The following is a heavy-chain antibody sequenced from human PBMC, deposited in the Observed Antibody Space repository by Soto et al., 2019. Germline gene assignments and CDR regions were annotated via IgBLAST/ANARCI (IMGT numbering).Heavy chain of an antibody. V-gene: IGHV1-2*02. Sequence: ASVKFSCKASGYTFTAYYIYWVRKSPGQGLECLGWINPNSGDTKYAQKFQGRVTMTRXTSXSXXXMXLXXLRSDATAVYYCARVQVPAAIAVGFDPWGQGTLVTVSS. CDR2: INPNSGDT. D-gene: IGHD2-2*01. J-gene: IGHJ5*02. CDR1: GYTFTAYY. CDR3: ARVQVPAAIAVGFDP.